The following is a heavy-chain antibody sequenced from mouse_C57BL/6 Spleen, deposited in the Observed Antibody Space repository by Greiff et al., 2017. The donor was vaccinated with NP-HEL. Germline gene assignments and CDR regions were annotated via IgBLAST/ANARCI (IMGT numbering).Heavy chain of an antibody. V-gene: IGHV5-17*01. CDR3: ASPSTYGNYGFAY. Sequence: DVMLVESGGGLVKPGGSLKLSCAASGFTFSDYGMHWVRQAPEKGLEWVAYISSGSSTIYYADTVKGRFTISRDNAKNTLFLQMTSLRSEDTAMYYCASPSTYGNYGFAYWGQGTLVTVSA. J-gene: IGHJ3*01. CDR1: GFTFSDYG. D-gene: IGHD2-1*01. CDR2: ISSGSSTI.